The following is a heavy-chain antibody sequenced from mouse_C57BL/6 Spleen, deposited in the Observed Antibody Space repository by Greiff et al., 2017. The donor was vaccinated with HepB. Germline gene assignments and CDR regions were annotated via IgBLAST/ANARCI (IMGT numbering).Heavy chain of an antibody. J-gene: IGHJ3*01. D-gene: IGHD2-1*01. Sequence: VQLQQSGPELVKPGASVKISCKASGYAFSSSWMNWVKQRPGKGLEWIGRIYPGDGDTNYNGKFKGKATLTADKSSSTAYMQLSSLTSEDSAVYFCATYYGNYGFAYGGQGTRVTVSA. CDR3: ATYYGNYGFAY. CDR1: GYAFSSSW. CDR2: IYPGDGDT. V-gene: IGHV1-82*01.